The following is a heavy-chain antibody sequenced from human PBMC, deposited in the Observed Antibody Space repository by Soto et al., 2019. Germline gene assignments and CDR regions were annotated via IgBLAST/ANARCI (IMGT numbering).Heavy chain of an antibody. J-gene: IGHJ4*02. Sequence: PGGSLRLSCAASGFTFSSYGMHWVRQAPGKGLEWVAVISYDGSNKYYADSVKGRFTISRDNSKNTLYLQMNSLRAEDTAVYYCAKDSVVRGVLDYWGQGTLVTVSS. CDR2: ISYDGSNK. CDR1: GFTFSSYG. V-gene: IGHV3-30*18. D-gene: IGHD3-10*01. CDR3: AKDSVVRGVLDY.